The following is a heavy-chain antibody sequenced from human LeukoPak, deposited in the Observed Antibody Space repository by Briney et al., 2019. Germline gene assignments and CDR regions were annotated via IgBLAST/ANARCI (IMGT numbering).Heavy chain of an antibody. CDR3: ARAASVPAAIYYFDY. D-gene: IGHD2-2*01. Sequence: ASVKVSCKASGYTFTSYDINWVRQATGQGLEWMGWMNPNSGNTGYAQKFQGRVTITADESTSTAYMELSSLRSEDTAVYYCARAASVPAAIYYFDYWGQGTLVTVSS. CDR1: GYTFTSYD. V-gene: IGHV1-8*03. J-gene: IGHJ4*02. CDR2: MNPNSGNT.